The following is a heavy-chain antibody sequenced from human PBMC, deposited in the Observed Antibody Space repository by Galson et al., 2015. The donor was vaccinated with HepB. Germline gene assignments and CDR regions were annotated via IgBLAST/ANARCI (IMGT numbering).Heavy chain of an antibody. V-gene: IGHV1-18*04. CDR3: ARGDSSGYYYSVADY. CDR2: ISAYNGNK. CDR1: GYTFTSYG. D-gene: IGHD3-22*01. Sequence: SVKVSCKASGYTFTSYGISWVRQAPGQGLEWMGWISAYNGNKNYAQKLQGRVTMTTDTSTSTAYMELRSLRSDDTAVYYCARGDSSGYYYSVADYWGQGTLVTVSS. J-gene: IGHJ4*02.